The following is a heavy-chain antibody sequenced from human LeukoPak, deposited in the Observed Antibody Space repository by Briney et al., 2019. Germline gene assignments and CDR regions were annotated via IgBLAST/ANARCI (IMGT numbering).Heavy chain of an antibody. Sequence: PSETLSLTCTVSGGSISSHYWNWIRQPPGKGLEWIGYIYYSGSTNYNASLKSRVTISVDTSKNQFSLKLSSVTAADTAVYYCARDSNGWYSGSRGAFDIWGQGTMVTVSS. J-gene: IGHJ3*02. CDR1: GGSISSHY. V-gene: IGHV4-59*11. CDR3: ARDSNGWYSGSRGAFDI. D-gene: IGHD6-13*01. CDR2: IYYSGST.